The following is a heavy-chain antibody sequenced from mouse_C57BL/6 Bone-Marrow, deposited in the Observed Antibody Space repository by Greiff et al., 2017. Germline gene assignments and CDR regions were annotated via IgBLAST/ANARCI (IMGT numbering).Heavy chain of an antibody. D-gene: IGHD2-1*01. Sequence: EVKLVESGGGLVQPKGSLKLSCAASGFSFNTYAMNWVRQAPGKGLEWVDRIRSKSNNYATYYADSVKDRFTSSRDDSERMLYLQMNNLKTEDTAMYYRVREGHLLGTLDYGGQGTTVTVSS. CDR1: GFSFNTYA. CDR2: IRSKSNNYAT. CDR3: VREGHLLGTLDY. V-gene: IGHV10-1*01. J-gene: IGHJ4*01.